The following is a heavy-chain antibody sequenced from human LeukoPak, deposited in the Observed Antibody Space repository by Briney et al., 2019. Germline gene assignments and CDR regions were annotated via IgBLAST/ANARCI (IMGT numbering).Heavy chain of an antibody. V-gene: IGHV1-2*02. J-gene: IGHJ4*02. CDR3: ARDLSYYGSGSYYFDY. Sequence: ASVKVSCKASGYPFTDYYMHWVRQAPGQGLEWMGWINPNSGDTNYAQKFQGNVTLTRDKSISTAYMELSWLRSDDTAVYYCARDLSYYGSGSYYFDYWGQGTLVTVSS. D-gene: IGHD3-10*01. CDR1: GYPFTDYY. CDR2: INPNSGDT.